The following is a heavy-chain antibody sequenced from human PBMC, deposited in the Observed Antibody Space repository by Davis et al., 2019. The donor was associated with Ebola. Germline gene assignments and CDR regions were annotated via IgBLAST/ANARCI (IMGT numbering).Heavy chain of an antibody. J-gene: IGHJ6*02. CDR2: IYSGGST. Sequence: PGGSLRLSCAASGFTVSSNYMSWVRQAPGKGLEWVSVIYSGGSTYYADSVKGRFTISRDNSKNTLYLQMNSLRAEDTAVYYCARVDVGSYGMDVWGQGTTVTVSS. CDR3: ARVDVGSYGMDV. D-gene: IGHD2-15*01. CDR1: GFTVSSNY. V-gene: IGHV3-66*01.